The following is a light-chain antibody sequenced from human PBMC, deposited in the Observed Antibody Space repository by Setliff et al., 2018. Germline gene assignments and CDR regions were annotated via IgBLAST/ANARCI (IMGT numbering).Light chain of an antibody. V-gene: IGLV1-40*01. CDR2: GNT. Sequence: QSVLTQPPSVSGAPGQRVTISCTGSSSNIGAGYDVHWYQQLPGTAPKLLIYGNTNRPSGVPDRFSGPKSGTSASLAITGLQAADEADYYCQSYDSGLSGPNYVFGTGTKV. J-gene: IGLJ1*01. CDR3: QSYDSGLSGPNYV. CDR1: SSNIGAGYD.